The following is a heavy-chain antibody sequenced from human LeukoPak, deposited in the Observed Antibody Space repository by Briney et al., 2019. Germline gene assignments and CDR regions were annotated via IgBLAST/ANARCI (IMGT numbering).Heavy chain of an antibody. CDR1: GFTFSSYW. CDR2: INSDGSST. D-gene: IGHD2-15*01. J-gene: IGHJ5*02. Sequence: GGSLRLSCAPSGFTFSSYWMHWVRQAPGKGLVWVSRINSDGSSTSYADSVKGRFTISRDNAKNTLYLQMNSLRAEDTAVYYCASGPGGGSSYWFDPWGQGTLVTVSS. CDR3: ASGPGGGSSYWFDP. V-gene: IGHV3-74*01.